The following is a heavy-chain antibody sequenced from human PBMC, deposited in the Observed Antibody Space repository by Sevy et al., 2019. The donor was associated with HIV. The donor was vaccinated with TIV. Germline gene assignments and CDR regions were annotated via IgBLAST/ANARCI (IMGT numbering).Heavy chain of an antibody. V-gene: IGHV3-48*02. CDR3: ARTIAAAETFDY. Sequence: GGSLRLSCAVSGFIFSGYSMNWVRLAPGKGLEWVSYISSSSDIIYYADSVKGRFTISRDNARNSLYLQMNSLRDEDTAVYYCARTIAAAETFDYWGQGALVTVSS. J-gene: IGHJ4*02. CDR2: ISSSSDII. D-gene: IGHD6-25*01. CDR1: GFIFSGYS.